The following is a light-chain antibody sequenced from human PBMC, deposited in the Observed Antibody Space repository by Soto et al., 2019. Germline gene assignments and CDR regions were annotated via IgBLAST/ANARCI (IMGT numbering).Light chain of an antibody. CDR2: EVS. CDR1: SSDVGGYNY. Sequence: QSALSQPPSASGSPGQSVTISCTGTSSDVGGYNYVSWYQQHPGKAPKLMIYEVSKRPSGVPDHFSGSKSGNTASLTVSGLQPEDDSNYYCSSYAGSNNVVFGGGTKLTVL. V-gene: IGLV2-8*01. CDR3: SSYAGSNNVV. J-gene: IGLJ2*01.